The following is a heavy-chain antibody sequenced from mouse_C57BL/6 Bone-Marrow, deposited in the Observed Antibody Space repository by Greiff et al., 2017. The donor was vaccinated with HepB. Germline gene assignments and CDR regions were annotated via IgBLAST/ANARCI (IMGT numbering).Heavy chain of an antibody. D-gene: IGHD1-3*01. CDR1: GFTFSDFY. CDR2: SRNKANDYTT. V-gene: IGHV7-1*01. J-gene: IGHJ4*01. Sequence: EVKLMESGGGLVQSGRSLRLSCATSGFTFSDFYMEWVRQAPGKGLEWIAASRNKANDYTTEYSASVKGRFIVSRDTSQSILYLQMNALRAEDTAIYYCARAKAMDYWGQGTSVTVSS. CDR3: ARAKAMDY.